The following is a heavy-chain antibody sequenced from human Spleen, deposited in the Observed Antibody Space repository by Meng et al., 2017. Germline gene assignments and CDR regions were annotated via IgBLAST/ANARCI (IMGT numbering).Heavy chain of an antibody. CDR3: ARGIVRQWLVRELDY. Sequence: QVQLQQSGPGLWKPSQTLSLPFATSGDSVSSNSVAWTWIRQSPSRGLEWLGRTYYRSNWYNDYAVSVKSRITINPDTSKNQFSLQLNSVTPAATSVYYCARGIVRQWLVRELDYWGQGTLVTVSS. CDR2: TYYRSNWYN. V-gene: IGHV6-1*01. D-gene: IGHD6-19*01. CDR1: GDSVSSNSVA. J-gene: IGHJ4*02.